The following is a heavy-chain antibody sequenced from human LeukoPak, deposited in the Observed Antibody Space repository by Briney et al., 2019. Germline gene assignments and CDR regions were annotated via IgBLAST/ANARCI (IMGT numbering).Heavy chain of an antibody. V-gene: IGHV3-23*01. CDR3: AKAMNPVTIFGVVTYFDY. J-gene: IGHJ4*02. D-gene: IGHD3-3*01. CDR2: ISGSGGST. Sequence: GGSLRLSCAASGFTFSSYAMSWVRQAPGKGLEWVSAISGSGGSTYYAGSVKGRFTISRDNSKNTLYLQMNSLRAEDMAVYYCAKAMNPVTIFGVVTYFDYWGQGTLVTVSS. CDR1: GFTFSSYA.